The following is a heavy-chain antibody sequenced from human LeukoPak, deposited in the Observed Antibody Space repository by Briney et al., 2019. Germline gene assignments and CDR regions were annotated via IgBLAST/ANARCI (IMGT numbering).Heavy chain of an antibody. D-gene: IGHD2-2*01. CDR2: ISWNSGSI. V-gene: IGHV3-9*01. Sequence: GRSLRLYCAASGFTFDDYAMHWVRQAPGKGLEWVSGISWNSGSIGYADSVKGRFTISRDNAKNSLYLQMNSLRAEDTALYYCAKDMCSSTSCYGYFDYWGQGTLVTVSS. CDR1: GFTFDDYA. CDR3: AKDMCSSTSCYGYFDY. J-gene: IGHJ4*02.